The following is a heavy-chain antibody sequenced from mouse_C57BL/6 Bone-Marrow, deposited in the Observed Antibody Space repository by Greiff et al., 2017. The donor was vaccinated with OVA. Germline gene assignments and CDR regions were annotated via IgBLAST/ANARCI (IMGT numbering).Heavy chain of an antibody. Sequence: EVKLQQSGPELVKPGASVKMSCKASGYTFTDYNMHWVKQSHGKSLEWIGYINPNNGGTSYNQKFKGKATLTVNKSYSTAYMELRRLTSEDSAVYYVASEAIYLRYYFDYWGQGTTLTVS. V-gene: IGHV1-22*01. CDR2: INPNNGGT. CDR3: ASEAIYLRYYFDY. CDR1: GYTFTDYN. J-gene: IGHJ2*01. D-gene: IGHD5-5*01.